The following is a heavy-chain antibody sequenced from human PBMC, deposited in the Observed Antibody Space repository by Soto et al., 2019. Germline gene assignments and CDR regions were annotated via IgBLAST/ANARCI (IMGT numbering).Heavy chain of an antibody. CDR1: GFTFSSYG. Sequence: PGGSLRLSCAASGFTFSSYGMHWVRQAPGKGLEWVAVIWYDGSNKYYADSVKGRFTISRDNSKNTLYLQMNSLRAEDTAVYYCARDPDPMARLYYFDYWGQGTLVTVSS. J-gene: IGHJ4*02. CDR3: ARDPDPMARLYYFDY. V-gene: IGHV3-33*01. CDR2: IWYDGSNK. D-gene: IGHD3-10*01.